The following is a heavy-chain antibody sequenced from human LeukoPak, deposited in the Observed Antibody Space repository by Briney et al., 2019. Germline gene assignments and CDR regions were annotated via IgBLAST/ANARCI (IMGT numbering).Heavy chain of an antibody. CDR1: GFTFDDYA. D-gene: IGHD6-6*01. V-gene: IGHV3-9*01. Sequence: GGSLRLSCAASGFTFDDYAMHWVRQAPGKGLEWVSGISWNSGSIGYADSVKGRFTISRDNAKNSLYLQMNSLRAEDTALYYCAKFSSSNPYWGQGTLVTVSS. J-gene: IGHJ4*02. CDR3: AKFSSSNPY. CDR2: ISWNSGSI.